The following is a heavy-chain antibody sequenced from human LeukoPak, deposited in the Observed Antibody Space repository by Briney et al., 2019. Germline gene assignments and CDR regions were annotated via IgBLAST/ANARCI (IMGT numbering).Heavy chain of an antibody. CDR2: IRGSGSNT. CDR1: GFTFSSYA. Sequence: PGGSLRLSCAASGFTFSSYAMSWVRQAPGKGLQWVSAIRGSGSNTYYADSVKGRFTISRDNSRNTLYLLMNSLRAEDTAVYYCAKDIGGYSISWYRTHGNAFDIWGQGTMVTVSS. CDR3: AKDIGGYSISWYRTHGNAFDI. V-gene: IGHV3-23*01. D-gene: IGHD6-13*01. J-gene: IGHJ3*02.